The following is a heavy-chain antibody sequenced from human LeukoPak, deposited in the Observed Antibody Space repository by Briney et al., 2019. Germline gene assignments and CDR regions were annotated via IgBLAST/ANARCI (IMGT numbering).Heavy chain of an antibody. J-gene: IGHJ6*02. V-gene: IGHV4-34*01. CDR3: ARGMVRGVNRLFYYYGMDV. CDR1: GGSFSAYY. D-gene: IGHD3-10*01. CDR2: INHSGST. Sequence: ASETLSLTCAVYGGSFSAYYWSWIRQPPGKGLELIGEINHSGSTNYNPSLKSRVTISVDTSKNQFSLKLSSVTAADTAVYYCARGMVRGVNRLFYYYGMDVWGQGTTVTVSS.